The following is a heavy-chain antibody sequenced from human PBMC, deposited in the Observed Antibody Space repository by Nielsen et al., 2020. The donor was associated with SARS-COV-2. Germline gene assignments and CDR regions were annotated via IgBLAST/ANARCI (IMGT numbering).Heavy chain of an antibody. J-gene: IGHJ4*02. Sequence: GGSLRLSCSASGFTFSSYAMHWVRQAPGKGLEWVSYISSSGTTIYYADSVKGRFTISRDNAKNSLYLQMNSLRGEDTAVYYCARVYSAVAGTDSWGQGILVTVSS. V-gene: IGHV3-48*04. D-gene: IGHD6-19*01. CDR1: GFTFSSYA. CDR3: ARVYSAVAGTDS. CDR2: ISSSGTTI.